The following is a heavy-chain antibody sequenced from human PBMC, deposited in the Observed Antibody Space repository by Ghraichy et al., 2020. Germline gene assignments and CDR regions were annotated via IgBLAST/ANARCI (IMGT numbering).Heavy chain of an antibody. CDR3: ARTKVSRGLRLGTVIDY. V-gene: IGHV4-31*03. CDR2: IYYSGST. Sequence: SQTLSLTCTVSGGSISSGGYYWSWIRQHPGKGLEWIGYIYYSGSTYYNPSLKSRVTISVDTSKNQFSLKLSSVTAADTAVYYCARTKVSRGLRLGTVIDYWGQGTLVTVSS. J-gene: IGHJ4*02. D-gene: IGHD3-16*01. CDR1: GGSISSGGYY.